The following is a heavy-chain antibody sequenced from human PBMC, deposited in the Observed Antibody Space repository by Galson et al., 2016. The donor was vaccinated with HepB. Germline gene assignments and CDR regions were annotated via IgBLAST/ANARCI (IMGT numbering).Heavy chain of an antibody. V-gene: IGHV1-2*02. CDR2: INPNSGGT. J-gene: IGHJ3*01. Sequence: SVKVSCKASGYTFTGYYMHWVRQAPGQGLEWMGWINPNSGGTNYAQKFQGRVTMTRDTSMSAAHMELNRLRFDDTAVYFCARDRGVGATSSAFDVWGQGTMVTVS. CDR1: GYTFTGYY. D-gene: IGHD1-26*01. CDR3: ARDRGVGATSSAFDV.